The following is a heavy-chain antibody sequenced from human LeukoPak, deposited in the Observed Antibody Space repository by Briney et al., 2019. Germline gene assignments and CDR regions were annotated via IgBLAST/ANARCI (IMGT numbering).Heavy chain of an antibody. CDR2: INPNSGGT. CDR1: GYTFTSYY. J-gene: IGHJ5*02. Sequence: ASVKVSCKASGYTFTSYYMHWVRQAPGQGLEWMGWINPNSGGTNYAQKFQGRVTMTRDTSISTAYMELSRLRSDDTAVYYCARTSYCSSTSCYAPEQAWFDPWGQGTLVTVSS. V-gene: IGHV1-2*02. CDR3: ARTSYCSSTSCYAPEQAWFDP. D-gene: IGHD2-2*01.